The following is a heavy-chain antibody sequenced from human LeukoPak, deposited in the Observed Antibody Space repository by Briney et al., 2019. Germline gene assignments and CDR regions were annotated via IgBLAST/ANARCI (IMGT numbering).Heavy chain of an antibody. CDR2: INHSGST. CDR1: GGSISSYY. J-gene: IGHJ6*02. Sequence: SETLSLTCTVSGGSISSYYWSWIRQPPGKGLEWIGEINHSGSTNYNPSLKSRVTISVDTSKNQFSLKLRSVTAADTAVYYCARTKLVNSYYYYGMDVWGQGTTVTVSS. CDR3: ARTKLVNSYYYYGMDV. V-gene: IGHV4-34*01. D-gene: IGHD3-9*01.